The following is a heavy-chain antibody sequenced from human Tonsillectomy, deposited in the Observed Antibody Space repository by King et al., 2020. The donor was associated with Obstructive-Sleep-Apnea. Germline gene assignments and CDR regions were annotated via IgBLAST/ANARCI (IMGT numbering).Heavy chain of an antibody. CDR2: IRYDGTNK. J-gene: IGHJ4*02. CDR3: ATLGAYYDSKGRYYRGPFDY. D-gene: IGHD3-22*01. Sequence: VQLVESGGGVVQSGGSLRLSCGASGFTFSTYGMHWVRQAPGKGLEWVTFIRYDGTNKYYTDSVKGRFTISRDNSKNTLYLQMNSLRPDDTAVYYCATLGAYYDSKGRYYRGPFDYWGQGTLVTVSS. CDR1: GFTFSTYG. V-gene: IGHV3-30*02.